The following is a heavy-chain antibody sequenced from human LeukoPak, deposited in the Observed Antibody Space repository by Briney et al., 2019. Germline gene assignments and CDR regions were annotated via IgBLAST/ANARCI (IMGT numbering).Heavy chain of an antibody. CDR2: ISGSGGST. J-gene: IGHJ6*02. CDR3: AKGLAAAAYYGMDV. D-gene: IGHD6-13*01. V-gene: IGHV3-23*01. CDR1: GFTLSTYW. Sequence: GGSLRLSCAASGFTLSTYWMSWVRQAPGKGLEWVSAISGSGGSTYYADSVKGRFTISRDNSKNTLYLQMNSLRAEDTAVYYCAKGLAAAAYYGMDVWGQGTTVTVSS.